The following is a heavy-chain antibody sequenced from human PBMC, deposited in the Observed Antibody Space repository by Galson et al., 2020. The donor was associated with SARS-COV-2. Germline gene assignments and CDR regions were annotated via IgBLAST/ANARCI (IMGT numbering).Heavy chain of an antibody. J-gene: IGHJ6*02. D-gene: IGHD3-3*01. CDR2: IDWADDK. V-gene: IGHV2-70*04. CDR1: GFSLSTSGMR. CDR3: DNVLRFLEWLPYPIYYYYYYGMDV. Sequence: SGPTLVKPTQTLTLTCTFSGFSLSTSGMRVSWIRQPPGKALEWLARIDWADDKFYSTSLKTRLTISKDTSKNQVVLTMTNMDPVDTATARLDNVLRFLEWLPYPIYYYYYYGMDVWGQGTTVTVSS.